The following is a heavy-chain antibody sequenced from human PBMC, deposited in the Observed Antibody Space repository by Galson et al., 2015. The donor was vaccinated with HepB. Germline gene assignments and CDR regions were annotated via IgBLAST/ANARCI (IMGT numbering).Heavy chain of an antibody. CDR3: ARGGGGSWPRFEH. CDR2: INTKTGNA. Sequence: SVKVSCKASGYTFSTYALSWLRQAPGQGLVWVGSINTKTGNATHAQGFTGRFVVSLDTSVTTSFLQITGLKTEDSGLYYCARGGGGSWPRFEHWCQGSLVTVPS. V-gene: IGHV7-4-1*02. J-gene: IGHJ4*02. D-gene: IGHD3-16*01. CDR1: GYTFSTYA.